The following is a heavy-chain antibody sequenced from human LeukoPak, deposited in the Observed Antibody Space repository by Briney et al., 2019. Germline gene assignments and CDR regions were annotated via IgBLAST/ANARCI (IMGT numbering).Heavy chain of an antibody. CDR2: IWYDGSNK. Sequence: GGSLRLSCAASGFTFSSYGIHWVRQAPGKGLEWVAVIWYDGSNKYYADSVKGRFTISRDSSKNTLYLQMNSLRAEDTAVYYCARERSGDTAMDFDYWGQGTLVTVSS. J-gene: IGHJ4*02. V-gene: IGHV3-33*01. CDR3: ARERSGDTAMDFDY. CDR1: GFTFSSYG. D-gene: IGHD5-18*01.